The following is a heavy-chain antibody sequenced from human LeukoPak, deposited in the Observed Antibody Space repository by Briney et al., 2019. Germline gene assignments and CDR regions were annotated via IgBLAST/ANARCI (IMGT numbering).Heavy chain of an antibody. D-gene: IGHD3-9*01. Sequence: GASVKVSCKSSGYTFTDYGITWVRQAPGQGLEWMGWLSAYNADTTYAQSFQGRVTMTTDTFMSTAYMELRSLRSDDTAVYYCVRDRPYYVILTGYYMASDYFDYWGQGTLVTVSS. CDR2: LSAYNADT. CDR1: GYTFTDYG. V-gene: IGHV1-18*01. CDR3: VRDRPYYVILTGYYMASDYFDY. J-gene: IGHJ4*02.